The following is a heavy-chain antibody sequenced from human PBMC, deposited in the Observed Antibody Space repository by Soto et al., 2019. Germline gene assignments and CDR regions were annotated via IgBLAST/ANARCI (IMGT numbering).Heavy chain of an antibody. Sequence: GGSLRLSCAASGFTFSSYSMNWVRQAPGKGLEWVSYISSSSSTIYYADSVKGRFTISRDNAKNSLYLQMNSLRAEDTAVYYCARGIMITFGGVIVSPYYMDVWGKGTTVTVSS. J-gene: IGHJ6*03. CDR1: GFTFSSYS. CDR3: ARGIMITFGGVIVSPYYMDV. CDR2: ISSSSSTI. D-gene: IGHD3-16*02. V-gene: IGHV3-48*01.